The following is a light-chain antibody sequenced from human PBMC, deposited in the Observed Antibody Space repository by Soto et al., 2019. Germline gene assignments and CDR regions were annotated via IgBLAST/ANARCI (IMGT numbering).Light chain of an antibody. CDR1: QNITFY. V-gene: IGKV1-39*01. CDR3: QQRNNWPPGIT. Sequence: DIQITQSPSSLSASVGDRVTITCRASQNITFYLNWYQQKPGKAPKLLIYAASSFQSGVPSRFSGSGSGTDFTLTISSLEPEDFAVYYCQQRNNWPPGITFGQGTRLEIK. CDR2: AAS. J-gene: IGKJ5*01.